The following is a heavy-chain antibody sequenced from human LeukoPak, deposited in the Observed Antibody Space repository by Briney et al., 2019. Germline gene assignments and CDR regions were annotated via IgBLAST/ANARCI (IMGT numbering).Heavy chain of an antibody. J-gene: IGHJ5*02. CDR3: IRAFDP. V-gene: IGHV3-15*04. Sequence: SGGSLRLSCAASGFTFSNAWMSWVRQAPGKGLEWVGCIESKINGGATHYAAPAKGRFTISRDDSENRLYLQMNSLKTEDTAVYYCIRAFDPWGQGTLVTVSS. CDR2: IESKINGGAT. CDR1: GFTFSNAW.